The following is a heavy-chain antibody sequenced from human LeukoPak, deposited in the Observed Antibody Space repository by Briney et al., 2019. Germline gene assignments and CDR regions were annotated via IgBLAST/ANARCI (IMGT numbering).Heavy chain of an antibody. CDR2: IVVGSGNT. D-gene: IGHD3-22*01. V-gene: IGHV1-58*02. CDR1: GFTFTSSA. J-gene: IGHJ5*02. CDR3: AADLYYYDSSGYPPLDP. Sequence: ASVKVSCKASGFTFTSSAMQWVRQARGQHLEWVGWIVVGSGNTNYAQKFQERVTITRDMSTSTAYMELSSLRSEDTAVYYCAADLYYYDSSGYPPLDPWGQGTLVTVSS.